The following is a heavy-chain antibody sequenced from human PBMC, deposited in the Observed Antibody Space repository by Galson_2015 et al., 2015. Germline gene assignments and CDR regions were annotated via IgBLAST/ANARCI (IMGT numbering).Heavy chain of an antibody. CDR2: ITTSGSFT. CDR3: ARDSVGATSYYYYYMDV. D-gene: IGHD1-26*01. V-gene: IGHV3-48*03. Sequence: SLRLSCAASGFTFSNYEMNWVRQAPGRGLEWVSCITTSGSFTSYAGSVKGRFTISRDNAKRSLFLQMNSLRAEDTAVYYCARDSVGATSYYYYYMDVWGKGTTVTVSS. J-gene: IGHJ6*03. CDR1: GFTFSNYE.